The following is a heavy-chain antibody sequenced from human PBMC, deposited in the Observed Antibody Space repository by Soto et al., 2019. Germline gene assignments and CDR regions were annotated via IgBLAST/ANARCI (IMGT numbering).Heavy chain of an antibody. Sequence: QVQLLESGGGLVKPGGSLRLSCAASGFTVSGYYMAWIRQPPGKGLEWISYISGDSSNTKHADSVKGRFTISRDKAKXSLXLXMXXXXXEXTAVYFXXXXQQVRMADIWGQGTMVTVSS. D-gene: IGHD6-13*01. CDR1: GFTVSGYY. V-gene: IGHV3-11*03. CDR2: ISGDSSNT. CDR3: XXXQQVRMADI. J-gene: IGHJ3*02.